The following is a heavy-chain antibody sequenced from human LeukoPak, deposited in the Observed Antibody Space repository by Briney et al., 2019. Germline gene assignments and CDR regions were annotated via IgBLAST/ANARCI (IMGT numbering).Heavy chain of an antibody. D-gene: IGHD3-3*01. CDR2: IGSSNGDT. CDR1: GFAFSSYP. V-gene: IGHV3-23*01. CDR3: AKGFYKFDP. J-gene: IGHJ5*02. Sequence: PGGSLRLSCAASGFAFSSYPMTWVRQAPGKGLEWVSTIGSSNGDTHYADSVKGRFTISRDNSKNTLYLQMNSLRAEDTAVHYCAKGFYKFDPWGPGTLVAVSS.